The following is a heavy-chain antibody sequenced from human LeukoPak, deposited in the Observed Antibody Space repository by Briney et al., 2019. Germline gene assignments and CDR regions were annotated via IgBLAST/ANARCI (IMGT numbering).Heavy chain of an antibody. D-gene: IGHD2-15*01. V-gene: IGHV3-23*01. CDR2: ISGSGGST. Sequence: GGSLRLSCAASGFTFSSYAMSWVRQAPGKGLERVSVISGSGGSTYYADSVQGRFTISRDNSKSTLCLQMNSLRAEDTAVYYCAKQLGYCSDGSCYFPYWGQGTLVTVSS. CDR1: GFTFSSYA. J-gene: IGHJ4*02. CDR3: AKQLGYCSDGSCYFPY.